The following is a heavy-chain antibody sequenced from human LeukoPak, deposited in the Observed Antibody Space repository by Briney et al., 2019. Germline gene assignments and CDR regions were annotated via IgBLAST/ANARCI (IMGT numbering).Heavy chain of an antibody. CDR3: ARVRYSDSSVLTRKRSYCFDY. CDR1: GGSISSYY. CDR2: ISTSGST. J-gene: IGHJ4*02. D-gene: IGHD3-22*01. Sequence: KPSETLSLTCTVSGGSISSYYWSWIRQPAGKGLESIGHISTSGSTNYNPSLKSRVTMSVDTSKNQFSLKLSSVTAADTAVYYCARVRYSDSSVLTRKRSYCFDYWGQGTLVTVSS. V-gene: IGHV4-4*07.